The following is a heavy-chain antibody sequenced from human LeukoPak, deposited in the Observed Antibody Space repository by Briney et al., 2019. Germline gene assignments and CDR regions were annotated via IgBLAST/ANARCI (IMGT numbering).Heavy chain of an antibody. CDR1: GFTFSSYW. CDR3: ASHSGGYAY. Sequence: GSLRLSCAASGFTFSSYWMSWVRQPPGKGLEWIGSIYYSGSTYYNPSLKSRVTISVDTSKNQFSLKLSSVTAADTAVYYCASHSGGYAYWGQGTLVTVSS. CDR2: IYYSGST. V-gene: IGHV4-39*07. J-gene: IGHJ4*02. D-gene: IGHD5-12*01.